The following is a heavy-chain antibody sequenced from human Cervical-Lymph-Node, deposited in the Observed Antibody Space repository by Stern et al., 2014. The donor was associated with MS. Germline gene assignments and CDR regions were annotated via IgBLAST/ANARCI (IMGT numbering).Heavy chain of an antibody. CDR3: AKTSVGGFDD. J-gene: IGHJ4*02. CDR2: IHVNSAFV. Sequence: EVTLVESGGGLVQPGRSLRLSCAASGFAFDEFDMHWVRQPPGKGLDGGSEIHVNSAFVGYAGSVKGRFTNARDNAKNLLYLQMNDLRPEDTALYYCAKTSVGGFDDWGQGTLVTVSS. CDR1: GFAFDEFD. V-gene: IGHV3-9*01. D-gene: IGHD1-26*01.